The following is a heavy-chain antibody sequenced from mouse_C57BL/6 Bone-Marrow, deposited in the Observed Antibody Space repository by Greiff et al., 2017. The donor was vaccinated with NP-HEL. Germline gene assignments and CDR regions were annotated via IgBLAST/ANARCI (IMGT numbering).Heavy chain of an antibody. D-gene: IGHD3-3*01. CDR3: ARLDSKYTMEY. J-gene: IGHJ4*01. CDR2: IHPNSGST. V-gene: IGHV1-64*01. Sequence: QVQLQQPGAELVKPGASVKLSCKASGYTFTSYWMHWVKQRPGQGLEWIGMIHPNSGSTNYNEKFKSKATLTVDKSSSTAYMQLSSLTSEDSAVYYCARLDSKYTMEYRGQRTSVTVSS. CDR1: GYTFTSYW.